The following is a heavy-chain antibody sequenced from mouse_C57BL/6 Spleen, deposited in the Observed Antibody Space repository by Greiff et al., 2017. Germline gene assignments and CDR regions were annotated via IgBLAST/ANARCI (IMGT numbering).Heavy chain of an antibody. Sequence: VQLQQSGPELVKPGASVKIPCKASGYTFTDYNMDWVKQSHGKSLEWIGDINPNNGGNIYNQKFKGKATLTVDKSSSTAYMELRSLTSEDTAVYYCARLYGNYVKLYFDYWGQGTTLTVSS. V-gene: IGHV1-18*01. D-gene: IGHD2-1*01. J-gene: IGHJ2*01. CDR1: GYTFTDYN. CDR2: INPNNGGN. CDR3: ARLYGNYVKLYFDY.